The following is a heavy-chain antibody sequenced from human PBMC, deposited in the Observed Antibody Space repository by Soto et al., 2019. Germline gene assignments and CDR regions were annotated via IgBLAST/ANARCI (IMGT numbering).Heavy chain of an antibody. V-gene: IGHV3-48*02. CDR1: GFTFSSYS. Sequence: GGSLRLSCAASGFTFSSYSMNWVRQAPGKGLEWVSYISSSSSTIYYADSVKGRFTISRDNAKNSLYLQMNSLRDEDTAVYYCAREMYYDSSNVYYFDYWGQGTLVTVSS. J-gene: IGHJ4*02. CDR2: ISSSSSTI. D-gene: IGHD3-22*01. CDR3: AREMYYDSSNVYYFDY.